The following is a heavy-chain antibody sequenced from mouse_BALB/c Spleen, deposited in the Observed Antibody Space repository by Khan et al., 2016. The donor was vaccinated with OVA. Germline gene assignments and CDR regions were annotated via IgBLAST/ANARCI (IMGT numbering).Heavy chain of an antibody. CDR3: VREGASNSSDGWFAY. J-gene: IGHJ3*01. D-gene: IGHD2-12*01. CDR1: GYTFTTYT. CDR2: IIPSNDYT. V-gene: IGHV1-4*01. Sequence: VQLQESGAELARPGASVKMSCKASGYTFTTYTIHWVKQRPGQGLEWIGYIIPSNDYTNYNQKFKDRATLTADKSSSTAYMQLSSLTSEDSAVHYCVREGASNSSDGWFAYWGQGTLVTVSA.